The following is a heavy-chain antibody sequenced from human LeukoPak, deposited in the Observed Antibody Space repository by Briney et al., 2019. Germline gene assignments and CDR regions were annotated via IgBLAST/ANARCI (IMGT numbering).Heavy chain of an antibody. J-gene: IGHJ6*02. CDR1: GVDVSSFW. CDR2: LASDERT. CDR3: AKALHSYGLDV. V-gene: IGHV3-66*02. Sequence: GGSLRLSCAAYGVDVSSFWMIWVRQAPGKGLEWISVLASDERTHYADSVKGRFSISRDNSKNSVYLQMSSVSVEDTPLYYCAKALHSYGLDVWGQGTTVTVSS.